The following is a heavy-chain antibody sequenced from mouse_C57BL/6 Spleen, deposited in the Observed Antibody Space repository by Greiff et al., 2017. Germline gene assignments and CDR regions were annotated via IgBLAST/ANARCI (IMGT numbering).Heavy chain of an antibody. V-gene: IGHV1-80*01. CDR2: IYPGDGDT. D-gene: IGHD2-4*01. CDR1: GYAFSSYW. J-gene: IGHJ4*01. CDR3: AREDYDYDDYYYARDY. Sequence: QVQLQQSGAELVKPGASVKISCKASGYAFSSYWMNWVKQRPGTGLEWIGQIYPGDGDTNYNGKFKGKATLTADKSSSTAYMQLSSLTSEDSAVYFCAREDYDYDDYYYARDYWGQGTSVTVSS.